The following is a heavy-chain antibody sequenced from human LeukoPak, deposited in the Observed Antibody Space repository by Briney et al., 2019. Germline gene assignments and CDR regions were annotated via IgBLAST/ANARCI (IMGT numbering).Heavy chain of an antibody. J-gene: IGHJ6*03. D-gene: IGHD1-26*01. CDR1: GGSISSYY. CDR3: ARGGASRYYYYYMDV. V-gene: IGHV4-59*01. Sequence: SETLSLTCTVSGGSISSYYWSWIRQPPGKGLEWIGYIYYSGSTNYNPSLKSRVTISVDTSKNQFSLKLSSVTAADTAVYYCARGGASRYYYYYMDVWGKGTTVTISS. CDR2: IYYSGST.